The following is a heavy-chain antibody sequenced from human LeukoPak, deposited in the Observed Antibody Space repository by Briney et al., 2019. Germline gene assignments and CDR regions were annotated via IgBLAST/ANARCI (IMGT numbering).Heavy chain of an antibody. CDR3: ARPLTGTTGEDY. CDR2: IYYSGST. J-gene: IGHJ4*02. Sequence: SETLSLTCAVYGGSFSGYYWSWIRQPPGKGLEWIGSIYYSGSTYYNPSLKSRVTISVDTSKNQFSLKLSSVTAADTAVYYCARPLTGTTGEDYWGQGTLVTVSS. CDR1: GGSFSGYY. V-gene: IGHV4-34*01. D-gene: IGHD1-14*01.